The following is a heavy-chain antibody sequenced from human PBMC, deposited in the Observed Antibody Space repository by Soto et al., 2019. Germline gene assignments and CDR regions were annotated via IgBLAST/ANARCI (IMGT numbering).Heavy chain of an antibody. Sequence: PGGSLRLSCAASGFTFSSYAMSWVRQTPGKGLEWVSTLSGSGGTTYYADSVKGRFTISRDDAKNSLFLQMNSLRAEDTAVYYCARGRGAAADYFDFWSQGTLVTVSS. CDR1: GFTFSSYA. CDR3: ARGRGAAADYFDF. V-gene: IGHV3-23*01. J-gene: IGHJ4*02. D-gene: IGHD6-13*01. CDR2: LSGSGGTT.